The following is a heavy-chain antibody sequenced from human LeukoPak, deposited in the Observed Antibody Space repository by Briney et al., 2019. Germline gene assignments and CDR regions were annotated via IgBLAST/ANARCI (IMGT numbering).Heavy chain of an antibody. V-gene: IGHV4-34*01. CDR1: GGSFSGYY. Sequence: SETLSPTCAVYGGSFSGYYWSWIRQPPGKGLEWIGEINHSGSTYYNPSLKSRVTISVDRSKNQFSLKLSSVTAADTAVYFCARAPLTTATTDYFDFWGQGTLVTVSS. D-gene: IGHD4-17*01. J-gene: IGHJ4*02. CDR2: INHSGST. CDR3: ARAPLTTATTDYFDF.